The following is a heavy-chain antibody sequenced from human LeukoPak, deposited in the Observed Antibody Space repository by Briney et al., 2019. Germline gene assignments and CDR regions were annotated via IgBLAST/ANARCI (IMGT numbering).Heavy chain of an antibody. CDR3: AKEGLLWFGDPIDYYFDY. CDR1: GGTFSSYA. D-gene: IGHD3-10*01. J-gene: IGHJ4*02. V-gene: IGHV3-23*01. Sequence: SCKASGGTFSSYAISWVRQAPGKGLEWVSAISGSGGSTYYADSVKGRFTISRDNSKNTLYLQMNSLRAEDTAVYYCAKEGLLWFGDPIDYYFDYWGQGTLVTVSS. CDR2: ISGSGGST.